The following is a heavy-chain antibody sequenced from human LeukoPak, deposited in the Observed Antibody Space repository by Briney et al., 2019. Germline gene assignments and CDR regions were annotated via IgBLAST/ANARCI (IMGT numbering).Heavy chain of an antibody. J-gene: IGHJ4*02. CDR1: GGTFSSYS. Sequence: SVKVSCKASGGTFSSYSISWVRQAPGQGLEWMGGIIPIFGTANYAQKFQGRVTITTDESTSTAYMELSSLRSEDTAVYYCASPRGGPSTVTTYYFDYWGQGTLVTVSS. CDR2: IIPIFGTA. CDR3: ASPRGGPSTVTTYYFDY. V-gene: IGHV1-69*05. D-gene: IGHD4-17*01.